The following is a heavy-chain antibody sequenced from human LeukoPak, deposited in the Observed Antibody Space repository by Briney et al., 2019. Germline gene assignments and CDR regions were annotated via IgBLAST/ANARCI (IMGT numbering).Heavy chain of an antibody. CDR3: ARENIVVVTAIRDAFDI. V-gene: IGHV3-48*02. Sequence: GGSLRLSCAASGFTFSSYSMNWVRQAPGKGLEWVSYISSGSSTIYYADSVKGRFTISRDNAKNSLCLQMNSLRDEDAAVYYCARENIVVVTAIRDAFDIWGQGTMVTVSS. J-gene: IGHJ3*02. CDR1: GFTFSSYS. CDR2: ISSGSSTI. D-gene: IGHD2-21*02.